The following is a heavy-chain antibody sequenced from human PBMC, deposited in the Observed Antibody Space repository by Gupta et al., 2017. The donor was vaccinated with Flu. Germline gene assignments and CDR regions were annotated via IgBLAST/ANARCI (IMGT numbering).Heavy chain of an antibody. CDR1: GFSFSSYG. J-gene: IGHJ4*02. V-gene: IGHV3-33*01. CDR2: IWYDGSNK. Sequence: VQPGGSLRLSCAASGFSFSSYGMHWVRQAPGKGLDWVAVIWYDGSNKYYADSVKGRFTISRDSSKNTLYLQMNSLRAEDTAVYYCARENYFDSSGYYLSPGFDYWGQGTLVPVSS. D-gene: IGHD3-22*01. CDR3: ARENYFDSSGYYLSPGFDY.